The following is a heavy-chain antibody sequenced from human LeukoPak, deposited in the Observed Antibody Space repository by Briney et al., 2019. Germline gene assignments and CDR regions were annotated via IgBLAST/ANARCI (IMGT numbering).Heavy chain of an antibody. CDR2: IYYSGST. Sequence: PSETLSLTCTVSGGSISSYYWSWIRQPPGKGLEWIGYIYYSGSTNYNPSLKSRVTISVDTSKNQFPLKLSSVTAADTAVYYCARAIHNWNDLNWFDPWGQGTLVTVSS. CDR3: ARAIHNWNDLNWFDP. V-gene: IGHV4-59*01. CDR1: GGSISSYY. J-gene: IGHJ5*02. D-gene: IGHD1-20*01.